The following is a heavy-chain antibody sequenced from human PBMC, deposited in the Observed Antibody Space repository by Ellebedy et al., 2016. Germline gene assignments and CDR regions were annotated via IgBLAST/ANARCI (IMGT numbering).Heavy chain of an antibody. V-gene: IGHV3-48*01. CDR1: GFTFSSYW. D-gene: IGHD1-14*01. J-gene: IGHJ4*02. CDR2: ISSSSSTI. Sequence: GGSLRLSCAASGFTFSSYWMSWVRQAPGKGLEWVSYISSSSSTIYYADSVKGRFTISRDNSKNTLYLQMESLRTEDTAIFYCTTKPSYRNFFDYWGQGALVTVSS. CDR3: TTKPSYRNFFDY.